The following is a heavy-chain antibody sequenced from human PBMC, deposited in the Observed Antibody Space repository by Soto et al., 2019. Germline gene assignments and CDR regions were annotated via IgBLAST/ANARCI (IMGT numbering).Heavy chain of an antibody. D-gene: IGHD6-19*01. CDR2: ISGSGGRT. J-gene: IGHJ4*02. CDR3: AKDLKQWLVPGFDY. Sequence: EVQLLESGGGLVQPGGSLRLSCAASGFTFSSYAMSWVRQAPGKGLEWVSGISGSGGRTYYADSVKGRFTISRDNSKNTPYLQMKSMSDEDTAVYYCAKDLKQWLVPGFDYWGQGTFVTVSS. CDR1: GFTFSSYA. V-gene: IGHV3-23*01.